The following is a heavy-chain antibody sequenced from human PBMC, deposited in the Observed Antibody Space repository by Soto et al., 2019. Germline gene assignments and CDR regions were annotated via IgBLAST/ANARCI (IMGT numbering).Heavy chain of an antibody. CDR1: GYTVTAYY. J-gene: IGHJ6*02. Sequence: QVQLVQSGAEVKKPGASVKVSCKACGYTVTAYYVHWVRQAPGQGLEWMGWINPNSGGTNYAPKFQGWVTMTRDTSVSTVYMELSRLRFDDTAVYYCARIIAASGHYGMDVWGQGTTVTVSS. CDR3: ARIIAASGHYGMDV. D-gene: IGHD6-13*01. V-gene: IGHV1-2*04. CDR2: INPNSGGT.